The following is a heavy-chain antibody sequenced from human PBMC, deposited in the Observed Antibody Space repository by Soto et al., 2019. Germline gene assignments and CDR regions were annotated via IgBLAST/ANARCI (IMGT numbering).Heavy chain of an antibody. Sequence: PGGSLRLSCAASGFTFSDYYMSWIRQAPGKGLEWVSYISSSGSTIYYADSVKGRFTISRDNAKNSLYLQMNSLRAEDTAVYYCARSLAHPYYDFWSPFDPWGQGTLVTVSS. D-gene: IGHD3-3*01. CDR2: ISSSGSTI. CDR1: GFTFSDYY. V-gene: IGHV3-11*01. J-gene: IGHJ5*02. CDR3: ARSLAHPYYDFWSPFDP.